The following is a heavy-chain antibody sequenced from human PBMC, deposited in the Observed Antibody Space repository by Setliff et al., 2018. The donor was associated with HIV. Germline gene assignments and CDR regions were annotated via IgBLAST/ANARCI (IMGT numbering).Heavy chain of an antibody. J-gene: IGHJ5*02. V-gene: IGHV3-7*03. CDR3: ATLSLRTNAVYGIISTRCDP. D-gene: IGHD2-8*01. CDR2: IKQDGNEK. Sequence: GGSLRLSCAASGFSFSSYWMSWVRQAPGKGLEWVANIKQDGNEKYYEGSVKGRFTISRDNAKNSLYLQMNSLRADDTAVYYCATLSLRTNAVYGIISTRCDPWGQGTLVTVSS. CDR1: GFSFSSYW.